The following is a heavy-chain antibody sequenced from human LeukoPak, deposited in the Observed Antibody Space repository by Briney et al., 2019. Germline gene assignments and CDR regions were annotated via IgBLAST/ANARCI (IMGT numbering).Heavy chain of an antibody. CDR1: GYTFTAYY. J-gene: IGHJ4*02. CDR3: ARAYGSGTSYHPDY. V-gene: IGHV1-2*02. Sequence: ASVKVSCKASGYTFTAYYMHWVRQAPGQGLEWMGWINPNSGDTNSSQKLQDRVTLTRDTSISTAYMELSSLTSDDAAVYYCARAYGSGTSYHPDYWGQGTLVTVSS. D-gene: IGHD3-10*01. CDR2: INPNSGDT.